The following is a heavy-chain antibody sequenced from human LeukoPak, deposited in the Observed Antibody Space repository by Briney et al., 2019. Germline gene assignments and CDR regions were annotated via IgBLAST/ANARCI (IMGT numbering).Heavy chain of an antibody. CDR3: ARDSNRNSITFDY. CDR1: GFTVSSYW. Sequence: GGSLRLSCAASGFTVSSYWMHWVRHAPGKGLVWVSRSNGYGSTSNYADSVKGRFTISRDNAKNTLYLQMNSIRDEDTAVYYCARDSNRNSITFDYWGQGTLVTVSS. D-gene: IGHD1-1*01. V-gene: IGHV3-74*01. CDR2: SNGYGSTS. J-gene: IGHJ4*02.